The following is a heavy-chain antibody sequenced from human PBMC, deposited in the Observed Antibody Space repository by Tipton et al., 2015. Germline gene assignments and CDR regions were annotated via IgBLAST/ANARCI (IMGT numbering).Heavy chain of an antibody. V-gene: IGHV4-4*02. CDR3: ARHQTYDILTGYYMPDY. J-gene: IGHJ4*02. Sequence: TLSLTCAVSGGSINTTNWWSWVRRPPGKGLEWIGEVYGSGRTNYNPSLKSRVTISVDTSKNQFSLKLSSVTAADTAVYYCARHQTYDILTGYYMPDYWGQGTLVTVSS. CDR2: VYGSGRT. CDR1: GGSINTTNW. D-gene: IGHD3-9*01.